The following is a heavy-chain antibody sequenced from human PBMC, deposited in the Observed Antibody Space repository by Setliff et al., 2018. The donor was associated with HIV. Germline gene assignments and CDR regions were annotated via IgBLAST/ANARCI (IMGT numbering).Heavy chain of an antibody. Sequence: GGSLRLSCIASGFNFGDYGMTWVRQAPGKGLEWVGFIRSQAYGGTPEYAASVKGRFTISRDDSKSIAYLQMNSLNTEDTAVYYCTKVAVAAYGGYYFDYWGQGTLGTVAS. CDR2: IRSQAYGGTP. D-gene: IGHD6-19*01. J-gene: IGHJ4*02. CDR1: GFNFGDYG. V-gene: IGHV3-49*04. CDR3: TKVAVAAYGGYYFDY.